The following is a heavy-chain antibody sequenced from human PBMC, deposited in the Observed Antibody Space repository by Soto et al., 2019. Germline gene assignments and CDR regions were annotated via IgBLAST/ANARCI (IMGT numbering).Heavy chain of an antibody. CDR2: ISGSGGST. Sequence: TGGSLRPPCAASGFTLSSHSMSWVRQAPGKGLEWVSAISGSGGSTYYADSVKGRFTISRDNSKNTLYLQMNSLRAEDTAVYYCAKACDAITSIVVLWGQGTLVTVSS. CDR3: AKACDAITSIVVL. V-gene: IGHV3-23*01. CDR1: GFTLSSHS. D-gene: IGHD3-22*01. J-gene: IGHJ4*02.